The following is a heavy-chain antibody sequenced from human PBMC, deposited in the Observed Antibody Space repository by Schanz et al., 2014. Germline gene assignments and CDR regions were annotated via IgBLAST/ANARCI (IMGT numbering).Heavy chain of an antibody. CDR1: GFTFSNYA. D-gene: IGHD1-26*01. V-gene: IGHV3-23*04. CDR3: VKDLQRELLRDDHYYGMDV. J-gene: IGHJ6*02. CDR2: IRGSGGST. Sequence: VQLVESGGCLAQPGGSLRLSCAASGFTFSNYAMNWVRQAPGKGLKWVSGIRGSGGSTYYADSVKGRFTISRDNSKNTLYLRMNSLRAEDTAVYYCVKDLQRELLRDDHYYGMDVWGQGTTVTVSS.